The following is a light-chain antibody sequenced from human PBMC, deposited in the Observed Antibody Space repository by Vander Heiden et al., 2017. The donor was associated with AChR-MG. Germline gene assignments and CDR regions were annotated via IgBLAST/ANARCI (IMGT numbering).Light chain of an antibody. CDR2: EVS. V-gene: IGLV2-23*02. Sequence: QSALTQAASVSGSPGQSIALSCTGTSTDVGKDNFVSWYQHHPGTAPKLIISEVSERPSGISNRFSGSKSGNTASLTISGLQAEDEADYYCCSYAGSSIWVFGGGTKLTVL. CDR3: CSYAGSSIWV. CDR1: STDVGKDNF. J-gene: IGLJ3*02.